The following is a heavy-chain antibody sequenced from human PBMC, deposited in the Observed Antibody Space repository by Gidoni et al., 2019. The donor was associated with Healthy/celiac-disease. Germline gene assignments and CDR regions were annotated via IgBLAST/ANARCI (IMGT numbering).Heavy chain of an antibody. D-gene: IGHD2-2*02. J-gene: IGHJ6*02. CDR2: ISGSGGST. Sequence: EVQLLESGGGLVQPGGSLRLSCAASGFTFSSYAMSWVRQAPGKGLEWVSAISGSGGSTYYADSVKGRFTISRDNSKNTLYLQMNSLRAEDTAVYYCAKDSKPAAIQTYYYYGMDVWGQGTTVTVSS. CDR3: AKDSKPAAIQTYYYYGMDV. V-gene: IGHV3-23*01. CDR1: GFTFSSYA.